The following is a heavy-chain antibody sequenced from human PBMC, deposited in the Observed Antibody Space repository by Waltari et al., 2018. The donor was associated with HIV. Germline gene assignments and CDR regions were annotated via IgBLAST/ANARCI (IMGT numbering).Heavy chain of an antibody. CDR2: IDPSDSET. V-gene: IGHV5-51*03. CDR3: GRYENNRPHSYGMDV. J-gene: IGHJ6*02. Sequence: EVQLVQSGAEVKKPGESLRISCKGSGYTFSRHYIGWVRQMPGKGLEWMGLIDPSDSETAYSPSFEGQVTISADKSISTAYLQGSGLQASDTAMYYCGRYENNRPHSYGMDVWGQGTTVTVSS. D-gene: IGHD1-1*01. CDR1: GYTFSRHY.